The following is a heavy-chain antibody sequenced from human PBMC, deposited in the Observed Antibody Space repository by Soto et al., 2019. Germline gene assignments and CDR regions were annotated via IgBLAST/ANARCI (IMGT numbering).Heavy chain of an antibody. J-gene: IGHJ4*02. CDR3: AVTGYSSGWYKRWFDY. Sequence: GASVKVSCKASGYTFTSYDINWVRQATGQGLEWTGWMNPNSGNTGYAQKFQGRVTMTRNTSISTAYMELSSLRSEDTAVYYCAVTGYSSGWYKRWFDYWGQGTLVTVSS. CDR1: GYTFTSYD. D-gene: IGHD6-19*01. V-gene: IGHV1-8*01. CDR2: MNPNSGNT.